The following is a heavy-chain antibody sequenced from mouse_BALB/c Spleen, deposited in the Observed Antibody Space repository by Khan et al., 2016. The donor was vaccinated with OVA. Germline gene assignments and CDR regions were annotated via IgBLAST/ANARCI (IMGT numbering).Heavy chain of an antibody. CDR3: ARNYRFDTCFAY. Sequence: VRLQQSGPELVKPGASLKMYCKTSGYTFTEYAMHWVKQSHGKSLEWIGNIHPNSDITSYNQKFEDKATLTVDKSSSTAYMELRSLTSDDSAVYYCARNYRFDTCFAYWGQGTLVTVSA. V-gene: IGHV1-22*01. CDR1: GYTFTEYA. D-gene: IGHD2-14*01. CDR2: IHPNSDIT. J-gene: IGHJ3*01.